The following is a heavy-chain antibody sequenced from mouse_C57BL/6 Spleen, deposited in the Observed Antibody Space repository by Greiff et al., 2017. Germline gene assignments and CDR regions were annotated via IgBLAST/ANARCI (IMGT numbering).Heavy chain of an antibody. J-gene: IGHJ4*01. CDR2: ISPRSGNT. D-gene: IGHD2-3*01. CDR1: GYTFTSYG. CDR3: ARSDGYEAMDY. V-gene: IGHV1-81*01. Sequence: QVQLQQSGAELARPGASVKLSCKASGYTFTSYGISWVKQRTGQGLEWIGEISPRSGNTYYNEKFKGKATLPADKSSSTAYMELRSLTSEDAAVYFCARSDGYEAMDYWGQGTSVTVSS.